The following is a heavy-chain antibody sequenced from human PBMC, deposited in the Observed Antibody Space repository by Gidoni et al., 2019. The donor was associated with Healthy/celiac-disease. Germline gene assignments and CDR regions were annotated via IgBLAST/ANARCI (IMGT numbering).Heavy chain of an antibody. CDR3: ARGGAYGDYVSSFDY. CDR1: GFTFSSYG. J-gene: IGHJ4*02. Sequence: EVQLVESGGGVVQPGGSLRLSCAASGFTFSSYGMHWVRQAPGKGLEWVAYISSSSSTIYYADSVKGRFTISRDNAKNSLYLQMNSLRDEDTAVYYCARGGAYGDYVSSFDYWGQGTLVTVSS. D-gene: IGHD4-17*01. V-gene: IGHV3-48*02. CDR2: ISSSSSTI.